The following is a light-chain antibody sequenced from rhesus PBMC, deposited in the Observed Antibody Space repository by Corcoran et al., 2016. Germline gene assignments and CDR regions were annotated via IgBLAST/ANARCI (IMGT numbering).Light chain of an antibody. J-gene: IGKJ3*01. CDR2: KAS. CDR1: ENVNNF. V-gene: IGKV1-74*01. CDR3: LHSYAIPFT. Sequence: DIQMTQSPSSLFASVGDRVTITCRASENVNNFLHWYQQKPGKAPKVLSYKASTLQSGVPSRFSGTGSCTDFTRTISSLQTEDFATYFCLHSYAIPFTFGPATKLAIK.